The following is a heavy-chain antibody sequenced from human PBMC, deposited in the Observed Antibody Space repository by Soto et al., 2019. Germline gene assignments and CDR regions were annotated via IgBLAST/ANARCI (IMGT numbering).Heavy chain of an antibody. CDR1: GGSISSYY. D-gene: IGHD3-3*01. CDR2: IYYSGST. V-gene: IGHV4-59*01. CDR3: ARGTYYDFWSGVLPEYYYYYYGMDV. J-gene: IGHJ6*02. Sequence: SETLSLTCTVSGGSISSYYWSWIRQPPGKGLEWIGYIYYSGSTNYNPSLKSRVTISVDTSKNQFSLKLSSVTAADTAVYYCARGTYYDFWSGVLPEYYYYYYGMDVWGQGTTVTVSS.